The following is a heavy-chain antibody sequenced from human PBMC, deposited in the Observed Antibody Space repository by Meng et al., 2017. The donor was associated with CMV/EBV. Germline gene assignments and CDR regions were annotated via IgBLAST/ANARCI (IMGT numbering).Heavy chain of an antibody. D-gene: IGHD1-26*01. CDR3: ARGWELQY. CDR2: IYYSGST. J-gene: IGHJ4*02. CDR1: GGSVSSGSYY. V-gene: IGHV4-61*01. Sequence: GSLRLSCTVSGGSVSSGSYYWSWIRQPPGKGLEWIGYIYYSGSTNYNPSLKSRVTISVDTSKNQFPLKLSSVTAADTAVYYWARGWELQYWGQGTLVTVSS.